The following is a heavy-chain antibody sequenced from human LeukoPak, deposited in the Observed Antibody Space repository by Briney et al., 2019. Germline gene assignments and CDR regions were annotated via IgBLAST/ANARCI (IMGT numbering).Heavy chain of an antibody. D-gene: IGHD4-17*01. CDR2: IYYTGIS. J-gene: IGHJ4*02. CDR1: GASITIGAESYR. V-gene: IGHV4-39*07. CDR3: ARLGYGDSTRVGYY. Sequence: PSETLSLTCTVSGASITIGAESYRWGWIRQPPGKGLEWIGTIYYTGISYYNPSLKSRVTISVDTSKNQFSLKLSSVTAADTAVYYCARLGYGDSTRVGYYWGQGTLVTVSS.